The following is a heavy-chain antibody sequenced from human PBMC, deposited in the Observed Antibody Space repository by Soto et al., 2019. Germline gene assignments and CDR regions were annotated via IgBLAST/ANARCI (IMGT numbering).Heavy chain of an antibody. Sequence: ASVKVSCKASGYTFTSYAMHWVRQAPGQRLEWMGWINAGNGNTKYSQKFQGRVTITRDTSASTAYMELSSLRSEDTAVYYCASYDSSGYYYGLGYYYYGMDVWGQGTTVTVSS. V-gene: IGHV1-3*01. CDR3: ASYDSSGYYYGLGYYYYGMDV. CDR1: GYTFTSYA. D-gene: IGHD3-22*01. J-gene: IGHJ6*02. CDR2: INAGNGNT.